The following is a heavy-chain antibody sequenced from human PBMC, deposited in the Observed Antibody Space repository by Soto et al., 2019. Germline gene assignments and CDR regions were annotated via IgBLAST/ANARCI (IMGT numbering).Heavy chain of an antibody. D-gene: IGHD3-22*01. CDR3: ARDSSGYYWFDP. V-gene: IGHV4-38-2*02. CDR1: GYSISSGYF. J-gene: IGHJ5*02. Sequence: LSLTCSVSGYSISSGYFWGWIRQPPGKGLEWIGTIYHSGTSYYNPSLKSRVTISVDTSKNQSSLKLSSVTAADTAVYYCARDSSGYYWFDPWGRGTLVTVSS. CDR2: IYHSGTS.